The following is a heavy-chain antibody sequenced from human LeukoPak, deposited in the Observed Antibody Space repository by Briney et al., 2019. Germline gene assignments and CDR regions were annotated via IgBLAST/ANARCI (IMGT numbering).Heavy chain of an antibody. V-gene: IGHV4-30-4*02. J-gene: IGHJ2*01. D-gene: IGHD4-23*01. CDR2: IYYSGST. CDR1: GGSISSGDYY. CDR3: ARDRVGMIGLTTVADWYFDL. Sequence: PSETLSLTCTVSGGSISSGDYYWSWIRQPPGKGLEWIGYIYYSGSTYYNPSLKSRVTISVDTSKNQFSLKLSSVTAADTAVYYCARDRVGMIGLTTVADWYFDLWGRGTLVTVSS.